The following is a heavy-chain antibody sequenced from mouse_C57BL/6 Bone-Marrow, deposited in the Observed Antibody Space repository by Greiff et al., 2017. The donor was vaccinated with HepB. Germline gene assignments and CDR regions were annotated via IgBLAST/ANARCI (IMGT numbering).Heavy chain of an antibody. CDR1: GFNIKDDY. D-gene: IGHD1-1*01. Sequence: EVQLQQSGAELVRPGASVKLSCTASGFNIKDDYMHWVKQRPEQGLEWIGWIDPENGDTEYASKFQGKATITAETSSNTAYLQLSSLTSEDTAVYYCTTGAFYYYGSSYDWYFDVWGTGTTVTVSS. V-gene: IGHV14-4*01. CDR3: TTGAFYYYGSSYDWYFDV. CDR2: IDPENGDT. J-gene: IGHJ1*03.